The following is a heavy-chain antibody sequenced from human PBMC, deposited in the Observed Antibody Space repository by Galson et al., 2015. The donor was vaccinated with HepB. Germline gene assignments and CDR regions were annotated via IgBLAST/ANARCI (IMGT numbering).Heavy chain of an antibody. Sequence: SLRLSCAASGFTFSSYAMSWVRQAPGKGLEWVSAISGSGGSTYYADSVKGRFTISRDNSKNTLYLQMNSLRAEDTAVYYCAKDGTVVAATEGAFDIWGQGTMVTVSS. CDR1: GFTFSSYA. V-gene: IGHV3-23*01. D-gene: IGHD2-15*01. J-gene: IGHJ3*02. CDR2: ISGSGGST. CDR3: AKDGTVVAATEGAFDI.